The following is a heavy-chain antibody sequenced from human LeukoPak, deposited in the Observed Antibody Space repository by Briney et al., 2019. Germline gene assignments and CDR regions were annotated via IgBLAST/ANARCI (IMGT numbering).Heavy chain of an antibody. J-gene: IGHJ4*02. Sequence: ASGKVSCKASGYTFTGYYMHWVRQAPGQGLEWMGWINPNSGGTNYAQKFQGRVTMTRDTSISTAYMELSRLRSDDTAVYYCARDQGMVGATMYDYWGQGTLVTVSS. CDR2: INPNSGGT. CDR3: ARDQGMVGATMYDY. D-gene: IGHD1-26*01. CDR1: GYTFTGYY. V-gene: IGHV1-2*02.